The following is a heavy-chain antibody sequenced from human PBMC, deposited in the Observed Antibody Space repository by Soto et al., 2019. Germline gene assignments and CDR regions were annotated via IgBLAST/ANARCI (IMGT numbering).Heavy chain of an antibody. CDR3: ARDLTIVPATHPRFENYGMDV. CDR1: GYSFTSYG. CDR2: ISPYNGHT. V-gene: IGHV1-18*01. D-gene: IGHD1-26*01. J-gene: IGHJ6*02. Sequence: QVQLVQSAGEVKKPGASVKVSCKASGYSFTSYGISWVRRAPGQGLEWMGWISPYNGHTQFVERFQGRVTMTTDTSTKTAYMELRNLRSDDTAHYYCARDLTIVPATHPRFENYGMDVGGQGTTVIVSS.